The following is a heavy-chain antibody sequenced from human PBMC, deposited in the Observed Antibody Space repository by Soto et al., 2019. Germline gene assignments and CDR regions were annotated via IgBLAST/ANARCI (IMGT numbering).Heavy chain of an antibody. V-gene: IGHV4-4*02. J-gene: IGHJ6*02. CDR2: IYHSGST. CDR1: GGSISSSNW. CDR3: ARTHPYYYDSSGWYV. D-gene: IGHD3-22*01. Sequence: SETLSLTCAVSGGSISSSNWWSWVRQPPGKGLEWIGEIYHSGSTNYNPSLKSRVTISVDKSKNQFSLKLSSVTAADTAVYYCARTHPYYYDSSGWYVWGQGTTVT.